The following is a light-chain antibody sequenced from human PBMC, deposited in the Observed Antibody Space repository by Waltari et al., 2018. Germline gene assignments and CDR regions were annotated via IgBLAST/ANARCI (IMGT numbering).Light chain of an antibody. V-gene: IGKV1-6*01. CDR1: QGIRND. CDR2: TAS. J-gene: IGKJ1*01. Sequence: AILMTQSPSSLSASVGDRVTITCRASQGIRNDLGWYQQKPGKAPKLLIYTASTLQSGVPSRFSGTGSGTDFTLTISSLQPEDFATYYCQQSYSTPRTFGQGTKVEIK. CDR3: QQSYSTPRT.